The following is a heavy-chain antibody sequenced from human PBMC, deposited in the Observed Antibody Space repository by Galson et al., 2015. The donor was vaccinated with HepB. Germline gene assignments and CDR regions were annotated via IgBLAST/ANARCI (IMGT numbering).Heavy chain of an antibody. J-gene: IGHJ4*02. Sequence: SVKVSCKASGGTFSSYAISWVRQAPGQGLEWMGGIIPIFGTANHAQKFQGRVTITADKSTSTAYMELSSLRSEDTAVYYCARDKGVLASLLLDYWGQGTLVTVSS. CDR3: ARDKGVLASLLLDY. CDR1: GGTFSSYA. V-gene: IGHV1-69*06. D-gene: IGHD2-15*01. CDR2: IIPIFGTA.